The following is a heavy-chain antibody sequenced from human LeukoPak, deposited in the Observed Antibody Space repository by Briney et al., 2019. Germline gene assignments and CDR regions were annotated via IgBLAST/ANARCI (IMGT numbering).Heavy chain of an antibody. CDR3: TRFPVSGIYDQFDY. Sequence: GGSLKLSCAASGFISSDSVIHWVRQASGKGLEWVGRIRNKANSYATAYAASVKGRFTVSRDDSENTAYLQMNSLKTEDTAVYYCTRFPVSGIYDQFDYWGQGTLVTVSS. D-gene: IGHD1-26*01. J-gene: IGHJ4*02. CDR2: IRNKANSYAT. CDR1: GFISSDSV. V-gene: IGHV3-73*01.